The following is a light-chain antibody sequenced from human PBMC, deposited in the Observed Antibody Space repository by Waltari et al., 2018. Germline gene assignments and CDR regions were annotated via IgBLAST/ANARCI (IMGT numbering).Light chain of an antibody. CDR1: GSDVGGYDY. CDR3: LAYTSSSTYV. J-gene: IGLJ1*01. Sequence: QSALTQPASVSGSPGQSITFSCTGTGSDVGGYDYVSWYQQHPGKVPKLMIYEVSNRPSGVANRFSGSKSGNTASLTIAGLQTEDGADYYCLAYTSSSTYVFGTGTKVTVL. V-gene: IGLV2-14*01. CDR2: EVS.